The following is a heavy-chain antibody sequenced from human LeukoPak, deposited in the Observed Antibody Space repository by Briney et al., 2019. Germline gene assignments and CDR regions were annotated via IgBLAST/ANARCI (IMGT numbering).Heavy chain of an antibody. CDR1: GFTFSSYW. V-gene: IGHV3-74*01. J-gene: IGHJ4*02. D-gene: IGHD3-3*01. CDR2: INSDGSST. Sequence: PGGSLRLSCAASGFTFSSYWMHWVRQAPGKGLVWVSRINSDGSSTSYADSVKGRFTISRDNAKNTLYLQMNSLRAEDTAVYYCARAYHYYDFDYWGQGTLVTVSS. CDR3: ARAYHYYDFDY.